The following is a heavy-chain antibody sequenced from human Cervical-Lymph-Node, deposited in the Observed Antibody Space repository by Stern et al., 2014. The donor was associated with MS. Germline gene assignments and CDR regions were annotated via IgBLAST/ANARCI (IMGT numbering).Heavy chain of an antibody. V-gene: IGHV3-33*01. Sequence: VHLVESGGGVVQPGRSLRLSCTASGFAFSRHGMHWVRQLPGKGLEGVAVIWFDGTNGKDEESVRGRFTISRDNAKNSLYLQMNSLRVEDTAVYYCAREKGACSGDDCHVTFDSWGQGTLVTVSS. CDR3: AREKGACSGDDCHVTFDS. CDR1: GFAFSRHG. D-gene: IGHD2-21*02. CDR2: IWFDGTNG. J-gene: IGHJ4*02.